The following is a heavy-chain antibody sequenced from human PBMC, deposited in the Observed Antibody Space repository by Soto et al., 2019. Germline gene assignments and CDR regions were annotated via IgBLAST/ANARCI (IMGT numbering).Heavy chain of an antibody. J-gene: IGHJ5*02. D-gene: IGHD3-22*01. CDR3: AKDRWLWKKMGRKTNGGWFEP. CDR2: ISGSGGST. Sequence: PGGSLRLSCAASGFTFSSYAMSWVRQAPGKGLEWVSAISGSGGSTYYADSVKGRFTISRDNSKNTLYLQMNSLRAEDTAVYYCAKDRWLWKKMGRKTNGGWFEPWGQGTLVTVSS. CDR1: GFTFSSYA. V-gene: IGHV3-23*01.